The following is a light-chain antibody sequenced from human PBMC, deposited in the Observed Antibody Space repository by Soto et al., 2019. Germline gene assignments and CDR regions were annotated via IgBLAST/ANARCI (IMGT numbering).Light chain of an antibody. V-gene: IGLV2-23*02. Sequence: QSVLTQPASVSGSPGQSITISCTGSSSDVGSYNLVSWYQQHPGKAPKLMIYEVNKRPSGVSNRFSGSKSANTASLTISGLQAEDEADYYCYSYAGSNTAGVSGTGTRSPS. CDR3: YSYAGSNTAGV. J-gene: IGLJ1*01. CDR1: SSDVGSYNL. CDR2: EVN.